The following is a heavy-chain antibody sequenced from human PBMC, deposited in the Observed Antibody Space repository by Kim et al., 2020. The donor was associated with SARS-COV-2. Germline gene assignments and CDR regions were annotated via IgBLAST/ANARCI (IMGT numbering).Heavy chain of an antibody. CDR1: GFTFNNAW. J-gene: IGHJ4*02. D-gene: IGHD3-22*01. CDR2: IKSKSDGGTI. Sequence: GGSLRLSCEASGFTFNNAWMSWVRQAPGKGLEWVGRIKSKSDGGTIDYAAPVKGRFTISRDDSKNTLFLQMNSLNTEDTALYYCTRHDKSRYFDYWGQGTLVTVSS. V-gene: IGHV3-15*01. CDR3: TRHDKSRYFDY.